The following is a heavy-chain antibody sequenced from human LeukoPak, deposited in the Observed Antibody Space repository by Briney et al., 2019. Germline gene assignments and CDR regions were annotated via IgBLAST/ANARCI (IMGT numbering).Heavy chain of an antibody. J-gene: IGHJ6*03. CDR1: GYTFTSYY. CDR3: ARGYYDILTGYLRGNYYYMDV. Sequence: ASVKVSCKASGYTFTSYYMHWVRQAPGQGLEWMGIINPSGGSTSYAQKFQGRVTMTRDMSTSTVYMELSSLRSEDTAVYYCARGYYDILTGYLRGNYYYMDVWGKGTTVTISS. V-gene: IGHV1-46*01. D-gene: IGHD3-9*01. CDR2: INPSGGST.